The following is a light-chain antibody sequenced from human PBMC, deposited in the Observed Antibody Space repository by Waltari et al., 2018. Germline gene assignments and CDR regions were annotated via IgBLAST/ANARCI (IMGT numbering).Light chain of an antibody. CDR1: SSDVGGYNY. CDR3: SSYTSSSIVV. Sequence: QSALTQPASVSGSPGQSITISCTGTSSDVGGYNYVSWYQQHPGKPPKLMIYGGSNRTAGVSNRFAGSKAGDTASLTIAGLQAEDEADYYCSSYTSSSIVVFGGGTKLTVL. V-gene: IGLV2-14*03. J-gene: IGLJ2*01. CDR2: GGS.